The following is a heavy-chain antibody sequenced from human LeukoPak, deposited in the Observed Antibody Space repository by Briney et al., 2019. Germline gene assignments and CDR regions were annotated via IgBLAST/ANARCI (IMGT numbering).Heavy chain of an antibody. CDR2: IFHTGST. J-gene: IGHJ5*02. Sequence: SQTLSLTCVVSGDSISSGTYSWSWIRQPPEKGLEWIGYIFHTGSTFYNPSLKSRVTISVDTSKNQFSLRLNSVTAADTAVYYCARELWFANAPGSWLDPWGQGTLVTVSS. CDR1: GDSISSGTYS. CDR3: ARELWFANAPGSWLDP. V-gene: IGHV4-30-2*01. D-gene: IGHD3-10*01.